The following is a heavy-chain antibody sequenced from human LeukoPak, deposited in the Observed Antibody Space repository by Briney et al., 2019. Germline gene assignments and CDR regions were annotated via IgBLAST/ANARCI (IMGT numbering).Heavy chain of an antibody. J-gene: IGHJ3*02. V-gene: IGHV4-61*02. D-gene: IGHD1-26*01. CDR2: IYTSGST. CDR3: ARAGSGSYLTDAFDI. Sequence: PSETLSLTCTVSGVSISSGSYYWSWIRQPAGKGLEWIGRIYTSGSTNYNPSLKSRVTISVDTSKNQFSLKLSSVTAADTAVYYCARAGSGSYLTDAFDIWGQGTMVTVSS. CDR1: GVSISSGSYY.